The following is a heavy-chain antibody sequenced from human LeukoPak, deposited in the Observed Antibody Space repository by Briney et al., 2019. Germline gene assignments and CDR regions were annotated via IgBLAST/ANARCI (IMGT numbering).Heavy chain of an antibody. CDR2: IIPIFGTA. Sequence: GASVKVSRKASGGTFSSYAISWVRQAPGQGLEWMGGIIPIFGTANYAQKFQGRVTITADKSTSTAYMELSSLRSEDTAVYYCARGSTAAGTGWFDPWGQGTLVTVSS. D-gene: IGHD6-13*01. CDR1: GGTFSSYA. V-gene: IGHV1-69*06. CDR3: ARGSTAAGTGWFDP. J-gene: IGHJ5*02.